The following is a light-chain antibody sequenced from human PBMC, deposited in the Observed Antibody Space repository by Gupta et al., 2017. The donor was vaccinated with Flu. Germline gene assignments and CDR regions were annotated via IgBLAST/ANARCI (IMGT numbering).Light chain of an antibody. Sequence: NFMLTQPHSVSESPGKTVTISCTRSSGSIATNYVQWYQQRPGTSPTIVIYEDNQRLSGVPDSFSGSTDTSSNYASPRTNVLTTEEEADDYCSYSDSINSEVIFGGGTKLTVL. CDR1: SGSIATNY. V-gene: IGLV6-57*01. J-gene: IGLJ2*01. CDR2: EDN. CDR3: SYSDSINSEVI.